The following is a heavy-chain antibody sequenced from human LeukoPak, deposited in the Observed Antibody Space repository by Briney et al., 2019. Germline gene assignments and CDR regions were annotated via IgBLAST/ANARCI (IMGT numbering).Heavy chain of an antibody. D-gene: IGHD3-3*01. CDR3: ARDRNPIFGVVTGFDP. CDR1: GGSISSYY. Sequence: SETLSLTCTVSGGSISSYYWSWLRQPAGKGLEWLGRIYTSGSTNYNPSLKSRVTMSVDTSKNQFSLKLSSVTAADTAVYYCARDRNPIFGVVTGFDPWGQGTLVTVSS. CDR2: IYTSGST. V-gene: IGHV4-4*07. J-gene: IGHJ5*02.